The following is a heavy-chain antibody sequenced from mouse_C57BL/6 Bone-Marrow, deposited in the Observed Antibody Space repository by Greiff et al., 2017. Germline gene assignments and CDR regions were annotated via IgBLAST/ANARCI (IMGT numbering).Heavy chain of an antibody. CDR1: GYTFTGYW. CDR2: ILPGSGST. CDR3: AVVADWYFDV. V-gene: IGHV1-9*01. Sequence: QVQLQQSGAELMKPGASVKLSCKATGYTFTGYWIEWVKQRPGHGLEWIGEILPGSGSTNYNEKFKGKATFTADTSSNTAYMQLLSLTTEDSTIYYCAVVADWYFDVWGTGTTVTVSS. D-gene: IGHD1-1*01. J-gene: IGHJ1*03.